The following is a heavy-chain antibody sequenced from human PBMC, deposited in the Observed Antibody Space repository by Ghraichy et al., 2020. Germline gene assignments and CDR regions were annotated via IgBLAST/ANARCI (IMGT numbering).Heavy chain of an antibody. CDR1: GFTFSSYA. CDR3: VKVGYRNTAQPFDI. V-gene: IGHV3-64D*06. CDR2: ISSNGGST. D-gene: IGHD5-18*01. J-gene: IGHJ3*02. Sequence: GGSLRLSCSASGFTFSSYAMHWVRQAPGKGLEYVSAISSNGGSTYYADSVKGRFTISRDNSKNTLYLQMSSLRAEDTAVYYCVKVGYRNTAQPFDIWGQGTMVTVSS.